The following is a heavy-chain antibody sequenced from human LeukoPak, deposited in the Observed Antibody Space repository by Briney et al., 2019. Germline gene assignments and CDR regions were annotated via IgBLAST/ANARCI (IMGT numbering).Heavy chain of an antibody. D-gene: IGHD5-12*01. V-gene: IGHV4-59*11. CDR3: AREGYSGYDWGKWFDP. J-gene: IGHJ5*02. CDR1: GGSISSHY. CDR2: IYYSGST. Sequence: SETLSLTCTVSGGSISSHYWSWIRQPPGKGLEWIGYIYYSGSTNYNPSLKSRVTISVDTSKNQFSLKLSSVTAADTAVYYCAREGYSGYDWGKWFDPWGQGALVTVSS.